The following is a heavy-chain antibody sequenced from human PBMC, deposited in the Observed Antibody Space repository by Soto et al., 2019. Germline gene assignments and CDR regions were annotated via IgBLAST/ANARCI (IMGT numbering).Heavy chain of an antibody. J-gene: IGHJ4*02. V-gene: IGHV1-46*01. CDR2: FNPSGGST. CDR3: ASGRLYGDYRPFDY. D-gene: IGHD4-17*01. CDR1: GYSFSTYY. Sequence: QVQLVQSGAEVKKPGASVTLSCKATGYSFSTYYIHWVRQAPGQGLEWMAIFNPSGGSTRYARKFQGRVSMTTDTSASTVYIHLTRLRADDTAVYYCASGRLYGDYRPFDYWGQGTLVTVSS.